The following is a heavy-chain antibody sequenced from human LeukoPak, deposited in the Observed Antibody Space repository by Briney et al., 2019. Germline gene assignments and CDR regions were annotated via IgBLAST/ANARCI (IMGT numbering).Heavy chain of an antibody. CDR1: GFTFSSYA. Sequence: GRSLRLSCAASGFTFSSYAMHWVRQAPGKGLEWVAVISYDGSNKYYADSVKGRFTISRDNSKNTLYLQMNSLRAEDTAVYYCAKGSGSYYSAFDIWGQGTMVTVSS. V-gene: IGHV3-30*04. CDR2: ISYDGSNK. CDR3: AKGSGSYYSAFDI. J-gene: IGHJ3*02. D-gene: IGHD1-26*01.